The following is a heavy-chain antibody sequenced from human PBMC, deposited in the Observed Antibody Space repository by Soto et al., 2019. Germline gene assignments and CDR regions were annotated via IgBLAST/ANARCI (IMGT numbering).Heavy chain of an antibody. CDR2: IWYDGSNK. D-gene: IGHD3-10*01. Sequence: QVQLVESGGGVVQPGRSLRLSCAATGFTFSSYGMHWVRQAPGKGLEWVAVIWYDGSNKYYADSVKGRFTIYRDNSKNTLYLQMISLRVEDTAVYYCARGDDSGRAEWGQGTLVTVSS. J-gene: IGHJ4*02. V-gene: IGHV3-33*01. CDR1: GFTFSSYG. CDR3: ARGDDSGRAE.